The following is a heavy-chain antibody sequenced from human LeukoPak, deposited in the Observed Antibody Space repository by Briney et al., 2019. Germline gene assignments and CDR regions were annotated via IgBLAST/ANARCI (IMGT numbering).Heavy chain of an antibody. V-gene: IGHV1-8*01. J-gene: IGHJ6*02. CDR1: GYTFTSHD. CDR2: MNPNSGNT. D-gene: IGHD1-7*01. CDR3: ARPPAPWNYGVVNYYYYGMDV. Sequence: ASVKVSCKASGYTFTSHDINWVRQATGQGLEWMGWMNPNSGNTGYAQKFQGRVTMTRNTSISTAYMELSSLRSEDTAVYYCARPPAPWNYGVVNYYYYGMDVWGQGTTVTVSS.